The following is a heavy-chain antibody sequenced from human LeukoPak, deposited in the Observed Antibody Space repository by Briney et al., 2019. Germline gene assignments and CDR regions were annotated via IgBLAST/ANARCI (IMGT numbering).Heavy chain of an antibody. CDR3: AKGQALYYDLALFPFDF. CDR2: LSGSGYTK. Sequence: GGTLRLSCAASGFTFRFYGMSWVRQAPGKGLEWVSGLSGSGYTKYYADSVQGRFTISRDNSRDTLYLQMNSLSAEDTAVYYCAKGQALYYDLALFPFDFWGQGTLVTVSS. J-gene: IGHJ4*02. CDR1: GFTFRFYG. V-gene: IGHV3-23*01. D-gene: IGHD3-22*01.